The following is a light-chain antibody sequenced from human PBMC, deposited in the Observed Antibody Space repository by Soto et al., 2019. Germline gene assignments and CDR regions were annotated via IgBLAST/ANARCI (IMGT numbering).Light chain of an antibody. CDR3: QKYRSAPSLT. Sequence: DIEMTQSPSSLSASVGDRVTITCQASQGISNFLAWYQHKPGKVPKLLIYAASTLQSGVPSRFSGSGSGTDFTLTISSLQPEDVATYYCQKYRSAPSLTFGGGTKVEIK. CDR1: QGISNF. CDR2: AAS. J-gene: IGKJ4*01. V-gene: IGKV1-27*01.